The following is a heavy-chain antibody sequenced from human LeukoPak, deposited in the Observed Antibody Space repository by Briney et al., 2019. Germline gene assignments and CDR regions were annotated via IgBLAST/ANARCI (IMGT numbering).Heavy chain of an antibody. CDR3: VPSDSSGLD. V-gene: IGHV3-74*01. CDR2: TNTDGSST. CDR1: GITFSHYW. D-gene: IGHD3-22*01. Sequence: GGSLRLSCEASGITFSHYWVHWARHAPGKGLVWVSRTNTDGSSTSYMDSVKGRFTISRDNAKNTIYLQMNSLRAEDTAVYYCVPSDSSGLDWGQGTLVTVSS. J-gene: IGHJ4*02.